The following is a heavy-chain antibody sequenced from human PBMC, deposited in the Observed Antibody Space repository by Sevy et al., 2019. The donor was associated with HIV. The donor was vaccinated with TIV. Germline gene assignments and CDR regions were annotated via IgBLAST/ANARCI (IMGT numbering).Heavy chain of an antibody. J-gene: IGHJ4*02. Sequence: GGCLRLSCAASGFTFSIYWMHWVRHAPGKGLVWVSRISSDGSSTTYADSVRGRFTISRDNAKNTLYLQMNSLRAEDTAVYYCARDRRAARDFDYWGQGTLVTVSS. CDR2: ISSDGSST. V-gene: IGHV3-74*01. D-gene: IGHD6-6*01. CDR3: ARDRRAARDFDY. CDR1: GFTFSIYW.